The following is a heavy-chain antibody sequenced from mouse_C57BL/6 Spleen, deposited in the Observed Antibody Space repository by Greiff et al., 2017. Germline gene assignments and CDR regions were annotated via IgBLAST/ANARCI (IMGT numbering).Heavy chain of an antibody. CDR2: IDPEDGET. CDR3: ALTTVEGGYFDY. V-gene: IGHV14-2*01. J-gene: IGHJ2*01. D-gene: IGHD1-1*01. CDR1: GFNIKDYY. Sequence: EVQVVESGAELVKPGASVKLSCTASGFNIKDYYMHWVKQRTEQGLEWIGRIDPEDGETKYAPKFQGKATITADTSSNTAYLQLSSLTSEDTAVYYCALTTVEGGYFDYWGQGTTLTVSS.